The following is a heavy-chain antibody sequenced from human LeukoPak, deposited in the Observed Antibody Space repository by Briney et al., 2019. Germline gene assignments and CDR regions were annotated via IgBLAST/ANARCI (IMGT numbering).Heavy chain of an antibody. Sequence: PGGSLRLSCGASGFTFTTYGMHWVRQAPGKGLEWVAVISDDGGKQYYVDSVKGRFTISRDNSKNTLYLQMNSLRPDDTAVYYCAKYHRPNYYGMDVWGQGTTVTVSS. CDR1: GFTFTTYG. J-gene: IGHJ6*02. CDR2: ISDDGGKQ. D-gene: IGHD5-24*01. CDR3: AKYHRPNYYGMDV. V-gene: IGHV3-30*18.